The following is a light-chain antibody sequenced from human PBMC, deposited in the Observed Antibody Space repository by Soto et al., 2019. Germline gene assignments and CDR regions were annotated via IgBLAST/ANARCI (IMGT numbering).Light chain of an antibody. Sequence: QSVLTQPPSVSGAPGQRVTISCTGSSSNIGGGYDVHGYQQLPGTAPKLLIYGNSNRPSGVPDRLSGSKSRTSASLAITGLQAEDEADYYCQSYARSRHVVFGGGTKRTVL. J-gene: IGLJ2*01. V-gene: IGLV1-40*01. CDR2: GNS. CDR1: SSNIGGGYD. CDR3: QSYARSRHVV.